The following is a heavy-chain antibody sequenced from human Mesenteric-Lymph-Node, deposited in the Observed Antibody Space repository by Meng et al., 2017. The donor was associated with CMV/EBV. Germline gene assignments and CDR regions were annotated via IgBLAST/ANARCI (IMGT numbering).Heavy chain of an antibody. J-gene: IGHJ6*02. Sequence: ASVKVSCKASGYTFTSYAMHWVRQAPGQRLEWMGWSNAGNGNTKYSQEFQGRVTITRDTSASTAYMELSSLRSEDMAVYYCARDENDFWSGYPYYYGMDVWGQGTTVTVSS. V-gene: IGHV1-3*02. CDR2: SNAGNGNT. CDR3: ARDENDFWSGYPYYYGMDV. CDR1: GYTFTSYA. D-gene: IGHD3-3*01.